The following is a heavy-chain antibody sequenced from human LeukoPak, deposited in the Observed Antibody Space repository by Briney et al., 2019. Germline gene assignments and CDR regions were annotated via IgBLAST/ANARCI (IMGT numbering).Heavy chain of an antibody. J-gene: IGHJ5*02. D-gene: IGHD6-13*01. CDR3: ARGSSSLGFDP. CDR2: IIPILGIA. Sequence: ASVKVSCKASGGTFSSYAINWVRQAPGQGLEWMGRIIPILGIANYAQKFQGRVTITADKSTSTAYMELSSLRSEDTAVYYCARGSSSLGFDPWGQGTLVTVSS. V-gene: IGHV1-69*04. CDR1: GGTFSSYA.